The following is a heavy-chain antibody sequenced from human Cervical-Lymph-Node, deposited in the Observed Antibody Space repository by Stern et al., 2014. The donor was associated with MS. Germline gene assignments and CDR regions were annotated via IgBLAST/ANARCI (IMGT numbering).Heavy chain of an antibody. CDR3: ARHPTGYPNWFDA. V-gene: IGHV4-39*01. Sequence: QVQLQESGQGLVKPSETLSLTCTVSGGAIKGGTSCNCAWIRQSTGKGLEWIGTFHYSGTTYYNPSLQSRLTISVDTSKKQFSLKLSSVTAADTAVYYCARHPTGYPNWFDAWGQGILVTVSS. CDR1: GGAIKGGTSCN. CDR2: FHYSGTT. J-gene: IGHJ5*02. D-gene: IGHD3-9*01.